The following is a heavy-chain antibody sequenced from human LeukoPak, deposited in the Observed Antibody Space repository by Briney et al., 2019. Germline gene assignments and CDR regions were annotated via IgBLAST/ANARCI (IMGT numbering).Heavy chain of an antibody. CDR2: INPNSGGT. CDR1: GYTFTSYG. J-gene: IGHJ4*02. V-gene: IGHV1-2*02. Sequence: ASVKVSCKASGYTFTSYGISWVRQAPGQGLEWMGWINPNSGGTNYAQKFQGRVTMTRDTSISTAYMELSRLRSDDTAVYYCARDWRYSSSWYYFDYWGQGTLVTVSS. D-gene: IGHD6-13*01. CDR3: ARDWRYSSSWYYFDY.